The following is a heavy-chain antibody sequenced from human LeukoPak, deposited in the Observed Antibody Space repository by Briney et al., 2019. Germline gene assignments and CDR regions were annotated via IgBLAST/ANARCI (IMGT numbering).Heavy chain of an antibody. Sequence: GGSLRLSCAASGFTFSSYGMHWVRQAPGKGLEWVAFIRYDGSNKYYADSVKGRFTISRDNSKNTLYLQMNSLRAKDTAVYYCAKDRARSYGSGIIDYWGQGTLVTVSS. D-gene: IGHD3-10*01. CDR1: GFTFSSYG. V-gene: IGHV3-30*02. J-gene: IGHJ4*02. CDR2: IRYDGSNK. CDR3: AKDRARSYGSGIIDY.